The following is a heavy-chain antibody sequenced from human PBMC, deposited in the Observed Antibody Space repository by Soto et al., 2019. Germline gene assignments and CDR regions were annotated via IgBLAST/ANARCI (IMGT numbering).Heavy chain of an antibody. J-gene: IGHJ4*02. CDR1: GFTFSSYG. D-gene: IGHD3-22*01. CDR3: ARDFDDSSGYYYGY. V-gene: IGHV3-33*01. CDR2: IWYDGSNK. Sequence: GSLRLSCAASGFTFSSYGMHWVRQAPGKGLEWVAVIWYDGSNKYYADSVKGRFTISRDNSKNTLYLQMNSLRAEDTAVYYCARDFDDSSGYYYGYWGQGTLVTVSS.